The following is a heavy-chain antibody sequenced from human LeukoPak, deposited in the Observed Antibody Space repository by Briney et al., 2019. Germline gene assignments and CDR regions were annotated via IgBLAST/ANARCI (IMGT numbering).Heavy chain of an antibody. D-gene: IGHD3-22*01. V-gene: IGHV4-38-2*01. CDR2: IYHSGST. Sequence: SETLSLTCAVSGYSSSSGYYWGWIRQPPGKGLEWIGSIYHSGSTYYNPSLKSRVTISVDTSKNQFSLKLSSVTAADTAVYHCARISDDYYDSSGYFDYWGQGTLVTVSS. CDR1: GYSSSSGYY. CDR3: ARISDDYYDSSGYFDY. J-gene: IGHJ4*02.